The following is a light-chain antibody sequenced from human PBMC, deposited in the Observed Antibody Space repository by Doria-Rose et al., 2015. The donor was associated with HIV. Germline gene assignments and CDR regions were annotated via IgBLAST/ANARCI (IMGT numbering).Light chain of an antibody. CDR2: DGS. Sequence: TQSPGTLSLSPGERATLSCRASQGFSSTYLAWYQQKPGQAPSLLIYDGSTRATGIPDRCSASGSGTDFTLTINRLGPEDFALYYCHQYGTSWTFGQGTKVEI. CDR3: HQYGTSWT. CDR1: QGFSSTY. J-gene: IGKJ1*01. V-gene: IGKV3-20*01.